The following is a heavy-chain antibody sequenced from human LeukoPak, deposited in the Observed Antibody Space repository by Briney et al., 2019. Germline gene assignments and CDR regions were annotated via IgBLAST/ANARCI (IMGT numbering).Heavy chain of an antibody. V-gene: IGHV3-9*01. CDR3: AKDGLLWFGEYYFDY. Sequence: GGSLRLSCAASGFTFDDYAMHWVRQAPGKGLEWVSGISWNSGSIGYADSVKGRYTISRDNAKNSLYLQMNSLRAEDTALYYCAKDGLLWFGEYYFDYWGQGTLVTVSS. D-gene: IGHD3-10*01. J-gene: IGHJ4*02. CDR1: GFTFDDYA. CDR2: ISWNSGSI.